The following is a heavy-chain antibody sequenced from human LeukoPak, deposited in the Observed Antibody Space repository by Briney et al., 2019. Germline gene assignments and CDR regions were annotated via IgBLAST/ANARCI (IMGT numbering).Heavy chain of an antibody. V-gene: IGHV3-48*04. J-gene: IGHJ4*02. CDR3: ARDGGRGYDIDY. CDR2: LGRDRRTI. Sequence: GGSLRLSCAASGFSFSTYSLNWVRQAPGKGLEWVSYLGRDRRTIYYADSVKGRFTISRDNAKNSLYLQMNSLRVEDTAVYYCARDGGRGYDIDYWGQGTLVTVSS. CDR1: GFSFSTYS. D-gene: IGHD5-12*01.